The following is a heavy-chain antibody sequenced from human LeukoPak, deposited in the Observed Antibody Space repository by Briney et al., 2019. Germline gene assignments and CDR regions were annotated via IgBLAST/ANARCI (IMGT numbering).Heavy chain of an antibody. D-gene: IGHD3-22*01. Sequence: GGSLRLSCAASGFTFSDYYMTWIRQAPGKGLEWISNINQNSYTIYYADSVKGRFTISRDNAKNSLYLHMNSLRVEDTAVYYCAKDYGFITPYCYFDLWGRGTLVTVSS. J-gene: IGHJ2*01. CDR1: GFTFSDYY. CDR2: INQNSYTI. V-gene: IGHV3-11*04. CDR3: AKDYGFITPYCYFDL.